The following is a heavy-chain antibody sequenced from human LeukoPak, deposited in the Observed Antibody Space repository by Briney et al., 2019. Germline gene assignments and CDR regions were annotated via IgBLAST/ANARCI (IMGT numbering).Heavy chain of an antibody. V-gene: IGHV4-59*01. CDR1: GGSISSYY. CDR2: IYYTGST. Sequence: PSETLSLTCTVSGGSISSYYWSWIRQPPEKGLGWIGYIYYTGSTNYNPSLKSRVVISVDTSQNQFSLKLNSVTAADTAVYHCARARGPTSPIDYWGQGTLVTVSS. D-gene: IGHD3-10*01. J-gene: IGHJ4*02. CDR3: ARARGPTSPIDY.